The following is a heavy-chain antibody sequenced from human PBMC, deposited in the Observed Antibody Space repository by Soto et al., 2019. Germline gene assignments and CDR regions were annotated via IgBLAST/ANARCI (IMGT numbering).Heavy chain of an antibody. J-gene: IGHJ4*02. CDR2: IYATGTT. CDR3: ARGMGMIRRHDS. CDR1: GGSISGGDYY. V-gene: IGHV4-30-4*01. D-gene: IGHD3-22*01. Sequence: QVQLQESGPGLVKPSETLSLTCTVSGGSISGGDYYWTWIRQSPGKGLEWIGNIYATGTTYYNPSLKSRVTISVDTSNNQFSLRLNSLTATDKAVYYVARGMGMIRRHDSWGQGPRVIVST.